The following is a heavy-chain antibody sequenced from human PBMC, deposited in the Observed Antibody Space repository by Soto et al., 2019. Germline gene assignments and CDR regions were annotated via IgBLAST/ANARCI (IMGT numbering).Heavy chain of an antibody. Sequence: PSETLSLTCTVSGGSISSSSYYWGWIRQPPGKGLEWIGSIYYSGSTYYNPSLKSRVTISVDTSKNQFSLKLSSVTAADTAVYYCAREEVAYYGSESYNWFDPWGQGTLVTVSS. D-gene: IGHD3-10*01. CDR2: IYYSGST. V-gene: IGHV4-39*02. CDR3: AREEVAYYGSESYNWFDP. CDR1: GGSISSSSYY. J-gene: IGHJ5*02.